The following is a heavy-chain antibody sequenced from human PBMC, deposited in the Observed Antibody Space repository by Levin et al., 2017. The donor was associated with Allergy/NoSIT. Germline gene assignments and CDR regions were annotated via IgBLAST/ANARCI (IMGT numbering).Heavy chain of an antibody. CDR3: ARADETTVTTGNYFDY. V-gene: IGHV4-30-4*01. CDR2: IYYSGST. Sequence: SETLSLTCTVSGGSISSGDYYWSWIRQPPGKGLEWIGYIYYSGSTYYNPSLKSRVTISVDTSKNQFSLKLSSVTAADTAVYYCARADETTVTTGNYFDYWGQGTLVTVSS. D-gene: IGHD4-17*01. J-gene: IGHJ4*02. CDR1: GGSISSGDYY.